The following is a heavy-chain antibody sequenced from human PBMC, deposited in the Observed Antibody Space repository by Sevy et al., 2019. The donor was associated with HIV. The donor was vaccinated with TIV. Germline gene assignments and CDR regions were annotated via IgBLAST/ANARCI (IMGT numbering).Heavy chain of an antibody. CDR1: GHTLNQLS. D-gene: IGHD3-22*01. Sequence: ASVKVSCKVSGHTLNQLSMHWVRQAPGKGLEWMGRFDPEDGETIYAQRFQGRFTMTEDTFTDTAYMHLSSLRSEDTAVYYCASAREYYEDNSGYFDYWGQGTLVTVSS. CDR3: ASAREYYEDNSGYFDY. J-gene: IGHJ4*02. V-gene: IGHV1-24*01. CDR2: FDPEDGET.